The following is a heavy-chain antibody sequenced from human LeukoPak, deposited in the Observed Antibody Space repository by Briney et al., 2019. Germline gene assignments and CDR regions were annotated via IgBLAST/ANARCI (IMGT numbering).Heavy chain of an antibody. CDR1: GFTFSDHY. CDR2: SRNKANSYTT. J-gene: IGHJ4*02. CDR3: ARSFRSSDSSGYYFDY. V-gene: IGHV3-72*01. D-gene: IGHD3-22*01. Sequence: PGGSLRLSCAASGFTFSDHYMDWVRQAPGKGLEWVGRSRNKANSYTTEYAASVKGRFTISRDDSKNSLYLQMNSLKTEDTAVYYCARSFRSSDSSGYYFDYWGQGTLVTVSS.